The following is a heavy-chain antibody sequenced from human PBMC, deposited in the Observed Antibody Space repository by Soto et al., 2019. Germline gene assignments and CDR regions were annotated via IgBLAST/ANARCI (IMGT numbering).Heavy chain of an antibody. CDR3: ANGGWFDP. D-gene: IGHD3-10*01. V-gene: IGHV3-9*01. CDR2: ISWNSGSI. CDR1: GFTFDDYA. J-gene: IGHJ5*02. Sequence: EVQLVESGGGLVQPGRSLRLSCAASGFTFDDYAMHWVRQAPGKGLEWVSGISWNSGSIGYADSVKGRFTISRDNAKNSLYLQKNSLRAEDTALYYCANGGWFDPWGQGTLVTVSS.